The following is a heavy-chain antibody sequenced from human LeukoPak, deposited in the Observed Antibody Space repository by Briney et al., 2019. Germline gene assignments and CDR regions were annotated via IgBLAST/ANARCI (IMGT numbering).Heavy chain of an antibody. V-gene: IGHV3-23*01. CDR1: GFTFNSYA. CDR3: AKGSRGSYDY. J-gene: IGHJ4*02. CDR2: IIDSGIST. Sequence: PGGSLRLSCAVSGFTFNSYAMTWVRQAPEKGLEWVSSIIDSGISTYYGDSVKGRFTISRDNSKNTLYLQMNSLRAEDTAVYYCAKGSRGSYDYWGQGTLVTVSS. D-gene: IGHD1-26*01.